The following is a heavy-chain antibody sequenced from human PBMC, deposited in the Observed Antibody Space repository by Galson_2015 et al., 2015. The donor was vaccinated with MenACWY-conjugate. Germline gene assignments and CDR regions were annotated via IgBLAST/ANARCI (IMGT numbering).Heavy chain of an antibody. Sequence: SEHLSLTCAVSGSSISNGYYWGWIRQPPGKGLEWIGIIYNTGNTYYNASLKSRVTMSVDTSKNQFSLQLTSVTAADSAVYYCARLTGYSVSFYFPYWGQGTLVTVSS. J-gene: IGHJ4*02. CDR3: ARLTGYSVSFYFPY. V-gene: IGHV4-38-2*01. CDR1: GSSISNGYY. CDR2: IYNTGNT. D-gene: IGHD1-26*01.